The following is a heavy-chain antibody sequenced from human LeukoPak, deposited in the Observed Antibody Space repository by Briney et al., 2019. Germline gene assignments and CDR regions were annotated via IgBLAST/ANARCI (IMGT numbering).Heavy chain of an antibody. CDR2: IIPIFGTA. CDR1: GDTFSSYA. J-gene: IGHJ4*02. D-gene: IGHD3-10*01. CDR3: ASGAYGSGSYAFDY. Sequence: GASVKVSCTASGDTFSSYAISWVRQAPGQGLEWVGGIIPIFGTANYAQTFQGRVTITADESTSTAYMELSSLRSEDTAVYYCASGAYGSGSYAFDYWGQGTLVTVSS. V-gene: IGHV1-69*13.